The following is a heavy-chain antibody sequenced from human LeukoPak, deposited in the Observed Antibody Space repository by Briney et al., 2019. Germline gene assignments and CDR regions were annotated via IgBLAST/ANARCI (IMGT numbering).Heavy chain of an antibody. D-gene: IGHD2-15*01. J-gene: IGHJ3*02. V-gene: IGHV1-8*01. Sequence: ASVKVSCKASGYTFTSYDINWVRQATGQGLEWMGWMNPNSGNTGYAQKFQGRVTMTRNTSISTAYMELSSLRSEDTAVYYCARDRRSLSRISRAFDIWGQGTMVTVSS. CDR3: ARDRRSLSRISRAFDI. CDR2: MNPNSGNT. CDR1: GYTFTSYD.